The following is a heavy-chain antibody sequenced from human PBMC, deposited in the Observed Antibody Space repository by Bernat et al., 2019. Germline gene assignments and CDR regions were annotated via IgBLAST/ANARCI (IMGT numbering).Heavy chain of an antibody. CDR2: IRSKAYGGTT. D-gene: IGHD6-19*01. V-gene: IGHV3-49*04. Sequence: VQLVESGGGLVQPGRSLRLSCTASGFTFGDYAMSWVRQAPGKGLEWVGFIRSKAYGGTTEYAASVKGRFTISRDDSKSIAYLQMNSLKTEDTAVYYCTRLSSGWYYYFDYWGQGTLVTVSS. CDR1: GFTFGDYA. CDR3: TRLSSGWYYYFDY. J-gene: IGHJ4*02.